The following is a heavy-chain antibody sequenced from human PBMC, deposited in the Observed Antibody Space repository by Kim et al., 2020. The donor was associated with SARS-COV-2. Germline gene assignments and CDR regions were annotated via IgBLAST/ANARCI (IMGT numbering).Heavy chain of an antibody. V-gene: IGHV3-21*01. CDR3: ARAGVGARARDAFDI. J-gene: IGHJ3*02. D-gene: IGHD1-26*01. Sequence: DEVKGRFNISRDNAKNSLYLQMNSLRAEDTAVYYCARAGVGARARDAFDIWGQGTMVTVSS.